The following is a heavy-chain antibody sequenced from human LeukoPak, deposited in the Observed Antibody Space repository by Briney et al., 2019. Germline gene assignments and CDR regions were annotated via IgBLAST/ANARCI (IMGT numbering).Heavy chain of an antibody. CDR2: INPNSGGT. D-gene: IGHD3-10*01. CDR3: ARDHEPMGAYYYYMDV. J-gene: IGHJ6*03. V-gene: IGHV1-2*02. CDR1: GYTFTGYY. Sequence: ASVKVSCKASGYTFTGYYMHWVRQAPGQGLEWMGWINPNSGGTNYAQKFQGRGTMTRDTSISPAYMEQRRLRSDDTAVYYCARDHEPMGAYYYYMDVWAKGPRSPSP.